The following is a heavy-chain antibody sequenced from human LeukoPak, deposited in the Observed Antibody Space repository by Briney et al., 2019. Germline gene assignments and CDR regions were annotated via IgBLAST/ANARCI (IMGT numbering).Heavy chain of an antibody. CDR2: INHSGST. V-gene: IGHV4-34*01. D-gene: IGHD5-18*01. Sequence: PSETLSLTCAVYGGSFSGYYWSWTRQPPGKGLEWIGEINHSGSTNYNPSLKSRVTISVDTSKNQFSLKLSSVTAADTAVYYCARGRGYSYGRQYYFDYWGQGTLVTVSS. J-gene: IGHJ4*02. CDR3: ARGRGYSYGRQYYFDY. CDR1: GGSFSGYY.